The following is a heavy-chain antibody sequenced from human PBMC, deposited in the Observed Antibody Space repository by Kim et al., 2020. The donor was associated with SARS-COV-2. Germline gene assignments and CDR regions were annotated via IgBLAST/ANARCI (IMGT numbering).Heavy chain of an antibody. J-gene: IGHJ5*02. D-gene: IGHD3-10*01. CDR1: GFTFSSYG. Sequence: GGSLRLSCAASGFTFSSYGTHWVRQAPGKGLEWVAVISYDGSNKYYADSVKGRFTISRDNSKNTLYLQMNSLRAEDTAVYYCARDWMDGGSRGVAPFDPWGQGTLVTVSS. V-gene: IGHV3-33*05. CDR3: ARDWMDGGSRGVAPFDP. CDR2: ISYDGSNK.